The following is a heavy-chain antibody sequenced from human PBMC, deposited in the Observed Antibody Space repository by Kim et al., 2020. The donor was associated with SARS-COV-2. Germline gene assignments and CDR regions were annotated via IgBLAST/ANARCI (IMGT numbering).Heavy chain of an antibody. Sequence: SETLSLTCAVSGGSISSSNWWSWVRQPPGKGLEWIGEIYHSGSTNYNPSLKSRVTISVDKSKNQFSLKLSSVTAADTAVYYCARPHRGILTGGGNDWYFDLWGRGTLVTVSS. J-gene: IGHJ2*01. CDR1: GGSISSSNW. CDR3: ARPHRGILTGGGNDWYFDL. V-gene: IGHV4-4*02. CDR2: IYHSGST. D-gene: IGHD3-9*01.